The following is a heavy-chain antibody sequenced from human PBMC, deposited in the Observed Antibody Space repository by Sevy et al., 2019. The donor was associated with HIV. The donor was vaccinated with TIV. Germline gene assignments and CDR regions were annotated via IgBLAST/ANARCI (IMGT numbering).Heavy chain of an antibody. J-gene: IGHJ3*02. CDR1: GGSINSDH. CDR2: VYYIGGT. V-gene: IGHV4-59*08. CDR3: ARRNDFAI. Sequence: SETLSLTCTVSGGSINSDHWNWIRQPPGKGLEWMGYVYYIGGTNYNPSLKNRVTISVDRTKNQFSLKLTFVTAADTAVYYCARRNDFAIWGQGTMVTVSS.